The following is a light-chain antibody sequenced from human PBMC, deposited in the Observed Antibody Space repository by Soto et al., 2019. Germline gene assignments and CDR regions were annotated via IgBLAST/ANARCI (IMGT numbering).Light chain of an antibody. V-gene: IGKV1-39*01. J-gene: IGKJ1*01. CDR3: QQSYSTHWT. CDR2: AAS. Sequence: DIQMTQSPCSLSASVGDRFTITCRASQSIRSYLNWYQQKPGKAPKLLIYAASSLQSGVPSRFSGSGSGTDFSLTISSLQAEDFATYYCQQSYSTHWTFGQGTKVEIK. CDR1: QSIRSY.